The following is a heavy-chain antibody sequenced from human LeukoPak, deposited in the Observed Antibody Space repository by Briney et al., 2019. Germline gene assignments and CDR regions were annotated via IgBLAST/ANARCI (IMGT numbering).Heavy chain of an antibody. Sequence: PGGSLRLSCAASGFTFSSYAMIWVRQAPGKGLEWVSIISGSGDSTYYADSVKGRFTISRDNSKNTLYLQMNSLRAEDTAVYYCAKLDGSSWLYYFDYWGQGTLVTVSS. D-gene: IGHD6-13*01. CDR3: AKLDGSSWLYYFDY. J-gene: IGHJ4*02. CDR2: ISGSGDST. V-gene: IGHV3-23*01. CDR1: GFTFSSYA.